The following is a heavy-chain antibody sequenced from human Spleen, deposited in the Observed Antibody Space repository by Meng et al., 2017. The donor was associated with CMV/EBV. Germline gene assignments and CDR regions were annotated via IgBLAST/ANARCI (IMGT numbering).Heavy chain of an antibody. J-gene: IGHJ3*02. D-gene: IGHD2-2*02. CDR1: GYTFTSYY. CDR2: IIPIFGTA. Sequence: SVKVSCKASGYTFTSYYMHWVRQAPGQGLEWMGGIIPIFGTANYAQKFQGRVTITTDESTSTAYMELSSLRSEDTAVYYCARWGTGYCSSTSCYTRGVDAFDIWGQGTMVTVSS. CDR3: ARWGTGYCSSTSCYTRGVDAFDI. V-gene: IGHV1-69*05.